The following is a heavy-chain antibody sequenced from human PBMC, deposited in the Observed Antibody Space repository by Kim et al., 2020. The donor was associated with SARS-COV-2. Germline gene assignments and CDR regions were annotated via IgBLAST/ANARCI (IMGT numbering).Heavy chain of an antibody. CDR3: ARDHREWLQYTANWYFDF. D-gene: IGHD3-3*01. CDR1: GGSISSYY. V-gene: IGHV4-59*01. Sequence: SETLSLTCTVSGGSISSYYWSWIRQPPGKGLEWIGYIYYSGSTNYNPSLKSRVTISVDTSKNQFSLKLSSVTAADTAVYYCARDHREWLQYTANWYFDFWGRCTLVTVAA. J-gene: IGHJ2*01. CDR2: IYYSGST.